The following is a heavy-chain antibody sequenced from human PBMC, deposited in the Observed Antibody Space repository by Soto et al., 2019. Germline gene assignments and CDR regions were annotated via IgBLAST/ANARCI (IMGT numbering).Heavy chain of an antibody. V-gene: IGHV1-46*01. CDR1: GSAFTSYY. Sequence: ASVTVSCTASGSAFTSYYMHWVRQDPGQGLEWMGIINPSGGSTSYAQKFQGRVTMTRDTSTSTVYMELSSLRSEDTAVYYCARVNSYGYIYFDYWGQGTLVNV. CDR2: INPSGGST. CDR3: ARVNSYGYIYFDY. J-gene: IGHJ4*02. D-gene: IGHD5-18*01.